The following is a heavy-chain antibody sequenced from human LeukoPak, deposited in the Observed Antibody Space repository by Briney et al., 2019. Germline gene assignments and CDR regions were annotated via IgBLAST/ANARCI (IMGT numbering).Heavy chain of an antibody. CDR3: AKGSINSGWPT. Sequence: GGSLRLSCAASGFTFSSYALSWVRQAPGKGLEWVSAISAIGGNSYYADSVKGRFTISRDNSKNTLYLQMNSLRAEDTALYYCAKGSINSGWPTWGQGTLVTVSS. CDR2: ISAIGGNS. J-gene: IGHJ4*02. CDR1: GFTFSSYA. V-gene: IGHV3-23*01. D-gene: IGHD6-19*01.